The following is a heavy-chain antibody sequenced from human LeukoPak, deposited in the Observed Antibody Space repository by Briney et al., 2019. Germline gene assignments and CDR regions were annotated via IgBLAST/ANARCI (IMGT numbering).Heavy chain of an antibody. D-gene: IGHD4-17*01. Sequence: GGSLRLSCAASGFPFSVYALTWVGQAPGGGREWVSAISPSGGDTYYADSVKGRFTISRDNSKNTLYLQMNSLRAEDTAVYYCARDPPTVTTPTPGDYWGQGTLVTVSS. CDR1: GFPFSVYA. CDR2: ISPSGGDT. J-gene: IGHJ4*02. CDR3: ARDPPTVTTPTPGDY. V-gene: IGHV3-23*01.